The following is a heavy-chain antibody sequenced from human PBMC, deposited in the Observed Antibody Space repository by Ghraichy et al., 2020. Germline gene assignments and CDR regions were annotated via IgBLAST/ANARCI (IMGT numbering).Heavy chain of an antibody. CDR1: GFSISSGYY. CDR3: ATTGIAVAPVAFDI. CDR2: VYHSGST. V-gene: IGHV4-38-2*02. J-gene: IGHJ3*02. D-gene: IGHD6-13*01. Sequence: SQTLSLTCTVSGFSISSGYYWGWIRQPRGKGLEWIWSVYHSGSTYYNPSLKSRVAISVHTSKKQFSLKMSSLTAADTAVFYCATTGIAVAPVAFDIWGQGTMVTVSS.